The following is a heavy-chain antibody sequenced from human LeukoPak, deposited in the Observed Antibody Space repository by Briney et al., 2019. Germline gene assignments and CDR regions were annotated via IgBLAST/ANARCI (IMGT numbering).Heavy chain of an antibody. CDR1: GFTFSSYS. CDR2: ISSSSSTI. J-gene: IGHJ6*02. CDR3: AKKYYDFWSGNYGMDV. V-gene: IGHV3-48*01. Sequence: GGSLRLSCAASGFTFSSYSMNWVRQAPGKGLEWVSYISSSSSTIYYADSVEGRFTISRDNSKNTLYLQMNSLRAEDTAVYYCAKKYYDFWSGNYGMDVWGQGTTVTVSS. D-gene: IGHD3-3*01.